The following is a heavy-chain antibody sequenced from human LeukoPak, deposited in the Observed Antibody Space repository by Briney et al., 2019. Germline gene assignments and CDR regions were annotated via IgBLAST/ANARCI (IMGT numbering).Heavy chain of an antibody. D-gene: IGHD3-10*01. V-gene: IGHV3-48*01. J-gene: IGHJ3*02. Sequence: GSLRLSCAASGFTFSSYSMNWVRQAPGKGLGWVSYISSSSSTIYYADSVKGRFTISRDNAKNPLYLQMNSLRAEDTAVYYCARGLGSGRHAFDISGQGTMVTVSS. CDR1: GFTFSSYS. CDR3: ARGLGSGRHAFDI. CDR2: ISSSSSTI.